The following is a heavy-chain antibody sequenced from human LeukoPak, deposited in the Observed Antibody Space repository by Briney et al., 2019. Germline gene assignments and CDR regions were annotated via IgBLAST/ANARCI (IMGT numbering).Heavy chain of an antibody. D-gene: IGHD3-9*01. CDR1: GFTFSSHE. Sequence: GGSLRLSCAASGFTFSSHEMNWVRQAPGKGLEWVSYITSSGNTIYYADSVKGRFTISRDNSKNTLYLQMNSLRAEDTAVYYCAKANSGYRDSWGQGTLVTVSS. J-gene: IGHJ4*02. V-gene: IGHV3-48*03. CDR3: AKANSGYRDS. CDR2: ITSSGNTI.